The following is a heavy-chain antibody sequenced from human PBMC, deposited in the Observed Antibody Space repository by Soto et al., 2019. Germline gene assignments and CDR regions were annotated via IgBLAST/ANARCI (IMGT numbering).Heavy chain of an antibody. CDR1: GGSISSSNW. V-gene: IGHV4-4*02. CDR2: IYHSGST. CDR3: ARSPDSSGYYPRWYYYGMDV. Sequence: PSETLSLTCAVSGGSISSSNWWSWVRQPPGKGREWIGEIYHSGSTNYNPSLKSRVTISVDKSKNQFSLKLSSVTAADTAVYYCARSPDSSGYYPRWYYYGMDVWGQGTTVTV. J-gene: IGHJ6*02. D-gene: IGHD3-22*01.